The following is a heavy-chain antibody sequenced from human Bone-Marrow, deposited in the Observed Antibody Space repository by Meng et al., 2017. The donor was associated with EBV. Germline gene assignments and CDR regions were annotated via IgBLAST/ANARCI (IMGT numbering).Heavy chain of an antibody. J-gene: IGHJ5*02. CDR3: ARDSSGDSRNFDP. CDR2: INVGNGDT. V-gene: IGHV1-3*01. D-gene: IGHD3-22*01. CDR1: GSTFSTYA. Sequence: QVQLVQSGAEVKKPGASVKVSCTASGSTFSTYAIHWVRQAPGQRLEWMGWINVGNGDTKYSQKLQGRVTITRDTSASTAYMELRSLRSEDTAVYYCARDSSGDSRNFDPWGQGTLVTVSS.